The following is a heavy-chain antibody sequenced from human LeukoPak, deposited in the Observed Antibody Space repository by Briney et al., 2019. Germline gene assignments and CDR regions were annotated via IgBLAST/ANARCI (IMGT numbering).Heavy chain of an antibody. V-gene: IGHV3-30*03. D-gene: IGHD3-22*01. J-gene: IGHJ3*02. CDR1: GFTFSTYD. Sequence: GRSLRLSCAASGFTFSTYDMHWVRQAPGKGLEWVALISSDGTDKYYADSVKGRFTISRDNSKNTLHLQMNSLRAEDTAVYYCARGHYYGSSGYYHDSFDIWGQGTMVTVSS. CDR2: ISSDGTDK. CDR3: ARGHYYGSSGYYHDSFDI.